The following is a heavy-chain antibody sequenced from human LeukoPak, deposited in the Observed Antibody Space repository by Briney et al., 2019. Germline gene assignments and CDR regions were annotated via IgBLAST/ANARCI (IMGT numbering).Heavy chain of an antibody. J-gene: IGHJ4*02. CDR1: GYTFTSYD. D-gene: IGHD3-22*01. Sequence: GASVKVSCKASGYTFTSYDINWVRQATGQGLEWMGWMNPNSGNTGYTQKFQGRVTMTRNTSISTAYMELSSLTSEDTAVYYCARLQYYYDSSSLPNPDYWGQGTLVTVSS. CDR3: ARLQYYYDSSSLPNPDY. CDR2: MNPNSGNT. V-gene: IGHV1-8*01.